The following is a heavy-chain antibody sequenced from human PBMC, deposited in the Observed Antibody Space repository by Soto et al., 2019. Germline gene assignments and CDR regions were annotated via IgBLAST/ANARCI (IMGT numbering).Heavy chain of an antibody. V-gene: IGHV1-69*13. CDR2: IIPIFGTA. CDR1: GGTFSSYA. J-gene: IGHJ5*02. D-gene: IGHD3-16*01. Sequence: GASVKVSCKASGGTFSSYAISWMRQAPGQGLEWMGGIIPIFGTANYAQKFQGRVTITADESTSTAYMELSSLRSEDTAVYYCARDPGDKGLYWFDPWGQGTLVTVSS. CDR3: ARDPGDKGLYWFDP.